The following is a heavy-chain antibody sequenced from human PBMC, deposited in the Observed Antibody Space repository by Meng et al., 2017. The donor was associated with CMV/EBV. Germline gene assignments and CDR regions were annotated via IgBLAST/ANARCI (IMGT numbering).Heavy chain of an antibody. Sequence: SETLSLTCTVSGGSISSYYWSWIRQPPGKGLEWIGYIYYSGSTNYNPSLKSRVTISVDTSKNQFSLKLSSVTAAATAVSYCARVYGDYADNYYYYGMDVWGQGPTVTVSS. J-gene: IGHJ6*02. CDR3: ARVYGDYADNYYYYGMDV. CDR1: GGSISSYY. D-gene: IGHD4-17*01. CDR2: IYYSGST. V-gene: IGHV4-59*01.